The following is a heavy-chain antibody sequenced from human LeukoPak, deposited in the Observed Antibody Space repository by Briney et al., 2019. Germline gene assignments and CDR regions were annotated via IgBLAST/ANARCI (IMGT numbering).Heavy chain of an antibody. D-gene: IGHD3-10*01. V-gene: IGHV4-4*07. CDR2: IHTSGST. CDR1: GVSISSYY. CDR3: ARDMYYYGSGSYRFDY. Sequence: PSETLSLTCTVSGVSISSYYWSWIRQPAGKGLEWIGRIHTSGSTNYNSSLKSRVTMSVDTSKNQSSLKLSSVTAADTAVYYCARDMYYYGSGSYRFDYWGQGTLVTVSS. J-gene: IGHJ4*02.